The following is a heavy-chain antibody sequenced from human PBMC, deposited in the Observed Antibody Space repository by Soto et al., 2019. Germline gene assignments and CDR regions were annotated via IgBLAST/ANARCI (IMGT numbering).Heavy chain of an antibody. D-gene: IGHD2-2*01. CDR3: ARDLFVVVPAAIYYYYGMDV. J-gene: IGHJ6*02. CDR2: ISSSSSTI. CDR1: GFTFSSYS. Sequence: GGSLRLSCAASGFTFSSYSMNWVRQAPGKGLEWVSYISSSSSTIYYADSVKGRFTISRGNAKNSLYLQMNSLRDEDTAVYYCARDLFVVVPAAIYYYYGMDVWGQGTTVTVSS. V-gene: IGHV3-48*02.